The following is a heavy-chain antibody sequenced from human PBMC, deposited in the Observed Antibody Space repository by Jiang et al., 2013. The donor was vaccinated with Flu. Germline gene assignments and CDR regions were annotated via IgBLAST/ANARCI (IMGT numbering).Heavy chain of an antibody. V-gene: IGHV3-30*02. CDR3: AKELSTSSYYYYGMDV. D-gene: IGHD2-2*01. J-gene: IGHJ6*02. CDR2: IRFTGSNR. Sequence: VQLLESGGGVVQPGGSLRLSCAASGFTFSNYGMHWVRQAPGKGLEWVAFIRFTGSNRYYVDSVKGRFTISRDNSKNTLYLQMNSLRAEDTAVYHCAKELSTSSYYYYGMDVWGQGTTVTVSS. CDR1: GFTFSNYG.